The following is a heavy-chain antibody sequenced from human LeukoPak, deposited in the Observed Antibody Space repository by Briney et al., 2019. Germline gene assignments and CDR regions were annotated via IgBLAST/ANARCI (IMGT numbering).Heavy chain of an antibody. V-gene: IGHV4-59*02. CDR3: AREVPYCSSTSCLSDGMDV. D-gene: IGHD2-2*01. CDR1: GGSVSSYY. J-gene: IGHJ6*02. CDR2: IHNSGST. Sequence: PSETLSLTCTVSGGSVSSYYWNWIRQPPGKGLEWIGYIHNSGSTNFNPSLKSRVTISVDTSKNQFSLKLSSVTAADTAVYYCAREVPYCSSTSCLSDGMDVWGQGTTVTVSS.